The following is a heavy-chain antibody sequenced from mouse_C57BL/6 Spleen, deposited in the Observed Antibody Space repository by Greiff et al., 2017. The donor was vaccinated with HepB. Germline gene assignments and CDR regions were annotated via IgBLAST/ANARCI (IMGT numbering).Heavy chain of an antibody. J-gene: IGHJ2*01. CDR2: ISYDGSN. D-gene: IGHD1-1*01. CDR1: GYSITSGYY. CDR3: ARDRIYYYGSSPFDY. Sequence: VQLQESGPGLVKPSQSLSLTCSVTGYSITSGYYWNWIRQFPGNKLEWMGYISYDGSNNYNPSLKNRISITRDTSKNQFFLKLNSVTTEDTATYYCARDRIYYYGSSPFDYWGQGTTLTVSS. V-gene: IGHV3-6*01.